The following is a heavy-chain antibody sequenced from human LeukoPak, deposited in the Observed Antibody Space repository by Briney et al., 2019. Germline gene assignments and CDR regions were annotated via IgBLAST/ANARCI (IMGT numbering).Heavy chain of an antibody. Sequence: ASVKVSCKASGYTFTSYGISWVRQAPGQGLEWTGWISAYNRNTNYSQKLQGRVTMTTDTSTSTAYMELRSLRSDATAVYYCARDTLHSSSWYNDYFDYWGQGTLVTVSS. CDR1: GYTFTSYG. J-gene: IGHJ4*02. V-gene: IGHV1-18*01. CDR2: ISAYNRNT. D-gene: IGHD6-13*01. CDR3: ARDTLHSSSWYNDYFDY.